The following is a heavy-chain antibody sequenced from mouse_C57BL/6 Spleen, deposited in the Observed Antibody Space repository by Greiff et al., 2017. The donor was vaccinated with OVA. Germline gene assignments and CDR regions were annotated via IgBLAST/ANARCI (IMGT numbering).Heavy chain of an antibody. CDR1: GYTFTDYE. V-gene: IGHV1-15*01. CDR2: IDPETGGT. CDR3: TRVWVDY. J-gene: IGHJ2*01. D-gene: IGHD4-1*01. Sequence: QVQLKESGAELVRPGASVTLSCTASGYTFTDYEMHWVKQTPVHGLEWIGAIDPETGGTAYNQKFKGKAILTADKSSSTAYMELRSLTSEDSAGYYCTRVWVDYWGQGTTLTVSS.